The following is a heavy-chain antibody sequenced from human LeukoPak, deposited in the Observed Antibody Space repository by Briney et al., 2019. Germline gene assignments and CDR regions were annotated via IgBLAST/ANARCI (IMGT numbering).Heavy chain of an antibody. D-gene: IGHD2-2*01. Sequence: SETLSLTCTVSGGSISSSSYYWGWIRQPPGKGLEWIGSIYYSGSTYYNPSLKSRVTISVDTSKNQFSLKLSSVTAADTAVYYCARDYHGVENYFDYWGQGTLVTVSS. CDR2: IYYSGST. V-gene: IGHV4-39*02. CDR3: ARDYHGVENYFDY. J-gene: IGHJ4*02. CDR1: GGSISSSSYY.